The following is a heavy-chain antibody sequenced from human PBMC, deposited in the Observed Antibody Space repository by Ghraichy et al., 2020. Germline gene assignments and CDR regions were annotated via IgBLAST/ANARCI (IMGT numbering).Heavy chain of an antibody. D-gene: IGHD3-10*01. V-gene: IGHV1-69*13. J-gene: IGHJ3*02. CDR2: IIPIFGTA. CDR1: GGTFSSYA. CDR3: ARERFGELLFPSAFDI. Sequence: SVKVSCKASGGTFSSYAISWVRQAPGQGLEWMGGIIPIFGTANYAQKFQGRVTITADESTSTAYMELSSLRSEDTAVYYCARERFGELLFPSAFDIWGQGTMVTVSS.